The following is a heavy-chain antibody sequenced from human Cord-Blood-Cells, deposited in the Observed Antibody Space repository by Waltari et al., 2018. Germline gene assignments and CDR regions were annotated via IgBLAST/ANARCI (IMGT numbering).Heavy chain of an antibody. D-gene: IGHD1-26*01. Sequence: QVTLKESGPALVKPTQTLTLTCTFSGFSLSTRGMRVSWIRQPPGKALEWLARIDWDDDKFYSTSLKTRLTISKDTSKNQVVLTMTNMDPVDTATYYCARISGSYYAFDIWGQGTMVTVSS. J-gene: IGHJ3*02. CDR1: GFSLSTRGMR. CDR3: ARISGSYYAFDI. CDR2: IDWDDDK. V-gene: IGHV2-70*04.